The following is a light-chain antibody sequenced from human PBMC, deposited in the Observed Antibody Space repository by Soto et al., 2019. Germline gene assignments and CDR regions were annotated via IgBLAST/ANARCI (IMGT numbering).Light chain of an antibody. CDR3: GSYAGSNHFV. CDR2: EVS. Sequence: QSVLTQPPSASGSPGQSVAISCTGTSSDVGGYNYVSWYQQHPGKAPKLMIYEVSKRPSGVPDRFSGSKSGNTASLTVSGLQADDEADYSCGSYAGSNHFVFGTGTKVT. V-gene: IGLV2-8*01. CDR1: SSDVGGYNY. J-gene: IGLJ1*01.